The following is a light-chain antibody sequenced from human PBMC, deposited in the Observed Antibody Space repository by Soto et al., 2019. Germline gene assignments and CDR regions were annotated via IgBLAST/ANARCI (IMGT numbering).Light chain of an antibody. J-gene: IGKJ1*01. CDR3: QQAKNFPWT. V-gene: IGKV1-12*01. CDR2: AAS. CDR1: QGISSS. Sequence: DIQMAQSPSSVSASVGDGVTITCRASQGISSSLAWYQQRPGKAPKLLIYAASNLQNEVPSRFSGSGSGTDFTLTISSLQPEDFATYYCQQAKNFPWTFGQGTKVDIK.